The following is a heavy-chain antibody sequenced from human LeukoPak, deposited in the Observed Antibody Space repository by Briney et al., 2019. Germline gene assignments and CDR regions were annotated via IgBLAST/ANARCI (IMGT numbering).Heavy chain of an antibody. CDR1: GYTFTSYD. CDR2: MNPNSGNT. Sequence: GASVKVSCKASGYTFTSYDINWLRQATGQGLEWMGWMNPNSGNTGYAQKFQGGVTMTRNTSISTAYMELSSLRSEDTAVYYCARTRAPYSSSYAFDYWGQGTLVTVSS. J-gene: IGHJ4*02. D-gene: IGHD6-6*01. V-gene: IGHV1-8*01. CDR3: ARTRAPYSSSYAFDY.